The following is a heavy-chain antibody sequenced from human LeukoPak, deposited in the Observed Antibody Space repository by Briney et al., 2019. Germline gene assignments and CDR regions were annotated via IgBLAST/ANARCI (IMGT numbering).Heavy chain of an antibody. CDR3: AKSVALAYYYYYGMDV. Sequence: GGSLRLSCAASGFTFSSYAMSWVRQAPGKGLEWVSAINGSGGSTYYADSVKGRFTISRDNSKNTLYLQMNSLRAEDTAVYYCAKSVALAYYYYYGMDVWGQGTTVTVSS. CDR2: INGSGGST. J-gene: IGHJ6*02. D-gene: IGHD6-19*01. CDR1: GFTFSSYA. V-gene: IGHV3-23*01.